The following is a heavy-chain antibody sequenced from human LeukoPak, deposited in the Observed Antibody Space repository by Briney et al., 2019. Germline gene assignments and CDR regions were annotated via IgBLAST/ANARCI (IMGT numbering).Heavy chain of an antibody. D-gene: IGHD2-2*01. J-gene: IGHJ5*02. V-gene: IGHV4-31*03. CDR1: GGSISSGGYY. CDR3: AREGCSSTSCYLPFDP. Sequence: SQTLSLTCTVPGGSISSGGYYWSWIRQHPGKDLEWIGYIHYSGSTYYNPSLKSRVIISVDTSKNQFSLKLSSVTAADTAVYYCAREGCSSTSCYLPFDPWGQGTLVIVSS. CDR2: IHYSGST.